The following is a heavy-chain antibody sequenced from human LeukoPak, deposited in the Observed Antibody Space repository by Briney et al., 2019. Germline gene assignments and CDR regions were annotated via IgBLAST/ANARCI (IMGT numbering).Heavy chain of an antibody. J-gene: IGHJ6*02. CDR1: GYTFTGYY. V-gene: IGHV1-2*02. CDR3: ARIYCSSTSCYTGRVYYGMDV. D-gene: IGHD2-2*02. Sequence: ASVKVSCKASGYTFTGYYMHWVRQAPGQGVEWMGWINPNSGGTNYAQKFQGRVTMTRDTSISTAYMELSRLRSDDTAVYYCARIYCSSTSCYTGRVYYGMDVWGQGTTVTVSS. CDR2: INPNSGGT.